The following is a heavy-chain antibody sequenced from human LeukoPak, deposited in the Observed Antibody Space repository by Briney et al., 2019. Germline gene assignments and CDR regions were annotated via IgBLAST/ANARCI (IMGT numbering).Heavy chain of an antibody. CDR2: IRYDGSNK. D-gene: IGHD6-19*01. J-gene: IGHJ1*01. CDR3: AKSSGWYAKLLQH. V-gene: IGHV3-30*02. CDR1: GFTFSSYG. Sequence: PGGSLRLSCAAPGFTFSSYGMHWVRQAPGKGLEWVAFIRYDGSNKYYADSVKGRFTISRDNSKNTLYLQMNSLRAEDTAVYYCAKSSGWYAKLLQHWGQGTLVTVSS.